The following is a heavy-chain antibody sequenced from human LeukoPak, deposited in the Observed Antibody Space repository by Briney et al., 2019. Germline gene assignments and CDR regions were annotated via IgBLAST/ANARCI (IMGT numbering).Heavy chain of an antibody. D-gene: IGHD6-13*01. CDR3: ARAPRIAAAGTRFDY. CDR2: IYHSGST. V-gene: IGHV4-4*02. CDR1: GGSISSSNW. J-gene: IGHJ4*02. Sequence: SETLSLTCAVSGGSISSSNWWSWVRQPPGKGLEWIGEIYHSGSTNYNPSLKSRVTISVDKSKNQFSLKLSSVTAADTAVYYCARAPRIAAAGTRFDYWGQGILVTVSS.